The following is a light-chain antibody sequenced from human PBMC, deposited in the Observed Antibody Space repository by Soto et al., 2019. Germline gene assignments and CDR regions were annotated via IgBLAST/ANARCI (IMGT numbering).Light chain of an antibody. J-gene: IGKJ1*01. Sequence: EIGMTQSPATLSVSPGESATLSCRASQSVSSNLAWHQQKPGQAPRILMYGASTRATGIPARFSGSGSGTEFTLTISSLQSEDFAVYYCQQYNNWPRTFGQGTKVDIK. CDR3: QQYNNWPRT. CDR1: QSVSSN. CDR2: GAS. V-gene: IGKV3-15*01.